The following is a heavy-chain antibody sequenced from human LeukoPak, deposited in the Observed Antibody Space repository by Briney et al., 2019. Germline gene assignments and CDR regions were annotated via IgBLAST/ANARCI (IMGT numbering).Heavy chain of an antibody. J-gene: IGHJ6*03. CDR3: ARTFLGYCSSTSCYYYYYMDV. V-gene: IGHV4-59*02. CDR1: GGSVSGYS. Sequence: SETLSLTCTVSGGSVSGYSWSWVRQPPGKGLEWIGNIFYSGYTDYNPSLKSRVTISVDTSKGQFSLNLRSVTAADTAVYYCARTFLGYCSSTSCYYYYYMDVWGKGTTVTVSS. CDR2: IFYSGYT. D-gene: IGHD2-2*01.